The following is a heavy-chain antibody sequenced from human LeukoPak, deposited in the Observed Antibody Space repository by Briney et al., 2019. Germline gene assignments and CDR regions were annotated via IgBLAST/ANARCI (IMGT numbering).Heavy chain of an antibody. D-gene: IGHD3-22*01. CDR1: GYTFTGYY. V-gene: IGHV1-2*02. CDR3: ARHYYDSSGYYYGTFDY. CDR2: INPNSGGT. Sequence: ASVKVSCKASGYTFTGYYMHWVRQAPGQGLEWMGWINPNSGGTNYAQKFQGRVTMTRDTSISTAYMELSRLRSDDTAVYYCARHYYDSSGYYYGTFDYWGQGTLVTVSS. J-gene: IGHJ4*02.